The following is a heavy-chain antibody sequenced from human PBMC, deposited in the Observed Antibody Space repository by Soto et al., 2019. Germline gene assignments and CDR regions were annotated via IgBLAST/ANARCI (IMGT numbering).Heavy chain of an antibody. CDR1: GFTVSGNY. V-gene: IGHV3-53*01. Sequence: EVQLVESGGGLIQPGGSLRLSCAASGFTVSGNYITWVRQAPGKGLEWVSVIFSGDNTYYSDSVKGRFTISRDNSKNTVYLQMNRLRGDDTAVYFRATGLTLPVRPSFDTWGQGTLLTVSS. CDR3: ATGLTLPVRPSFDT. CDR2: IFSGDNT. D-gene: IGHD2-21*02. J-gene: IGHJ5*02.